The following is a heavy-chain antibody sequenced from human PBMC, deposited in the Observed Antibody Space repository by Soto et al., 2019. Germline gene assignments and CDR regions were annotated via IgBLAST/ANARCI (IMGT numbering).Heavy chain of an antibody. V-gene: IGHV3-48*02. Sequence: EVQLVESGGGLVQPGGSLRLSCAASGFTFSSYSMNWVRQAPGKGLEWVSYISSSSSTIYYADSVKGRFTISRDNAKNSLYLQMSSLRDEDTAVYYCAREPGGYYDSSGYLNWFDPWGQGTLVTVSS. D-gene: IGHD3-22*01. CDR2: ISSSSSTI. CDR3: AREPGGYYDSSGYLNWFDP. J-gene: IGHJ5*02. CDR1: GFTFSSYS.